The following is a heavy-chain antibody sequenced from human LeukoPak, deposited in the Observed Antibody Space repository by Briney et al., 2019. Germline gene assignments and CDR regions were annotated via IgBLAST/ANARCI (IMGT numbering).Heavy chain of an antibody. CDR1: GFTFSTYW. CDR3: AREVYSSSRPADAFDI. CDR2: IMQDGSEK. J-gene: IGHJ3*02. D-gene: IGHD6-13*01. V-gene: IGHV3-7*01. Sequence: GGSLRLSCLGSGFTFSTYWMSSVRQAPGKGLEWVANIMQDGSEKNYVDSVKGRFTISRDNARNSLYLQMNSLGAEDTAVYYCAREVYSSSRPADAFDIWGQGTVVTVSS.